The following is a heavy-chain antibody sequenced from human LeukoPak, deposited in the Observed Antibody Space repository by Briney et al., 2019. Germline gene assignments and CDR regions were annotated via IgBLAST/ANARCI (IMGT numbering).Heavy chain of an antibody. V-gene: IGHV3-30*18. CDR1: GFTFSSYG. D-gene: IGHD3-22*01. J-gene: IGHJ4*02. CDR3: AKGAYYYDSSGYSQFDY. CDR2: ISYDGSNK. Sequence: GGSLRLSCAASGFTFSSYGMHWVRQAPGKGLEWVAVISYDGSNKYYADSVKGRFTISRDNSKNTLYLQMNSLRAEDTAVYYCAKGAYYYDSSGYSQFDYWGQGTLVTVSS.